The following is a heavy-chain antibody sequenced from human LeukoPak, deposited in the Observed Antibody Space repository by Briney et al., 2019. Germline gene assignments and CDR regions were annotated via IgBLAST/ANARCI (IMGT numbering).Heavy chain of an antibody. D-gene: IGHD6-13*01. Sequence: PSETLSLTCTVSGASISSYYWSWIRQPPGKGLEWIGYIYYSGSTNYNPSLKSRVTISVDTSKNQFSLKLSSVTAADTAVYYCARLPARAAAGPVDYWGQGTLVTVSS. J-gene: IGHJ4*02. CDR1: GASISSYY. CDR3: ARLPARAAAGPVDY. V-gene: IGHV4-59*01. CDR2: IYYSGST.